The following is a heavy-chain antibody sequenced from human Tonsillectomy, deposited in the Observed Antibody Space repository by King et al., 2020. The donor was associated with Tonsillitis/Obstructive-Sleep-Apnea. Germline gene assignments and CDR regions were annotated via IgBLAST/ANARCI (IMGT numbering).Heavy chain of an antibody. CDR2: ITWNSGDI. V-gene: IGHV3-9*01. CDR3: AKNTGRFLTPYLDV. D-gene: IGHD3-3*01. J-gene: IGHJ6*03. Sequence: VQLVESGGALVQPGRSLRLSCAASGFTFDDYAMHWVRQAPGKGLEWVSGITWNSGDIGYADSVKGRFTIYRDNAKKSLYLQMNSLRAEDTALYYCAKNTGRFLTPYLDVWGKGTTVTVSS. CDR1: GFTFDDYA.